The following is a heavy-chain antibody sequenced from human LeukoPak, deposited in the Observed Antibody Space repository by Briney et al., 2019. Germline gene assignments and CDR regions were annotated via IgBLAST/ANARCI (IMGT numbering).Heavy chain of an antibody. D-gene: IGHD2-2*01. CDR3: ARHCSSTSCYYSPPDYYMDV. J-gene: IGHJ6*03. CDR2: IIPIFGTA. CDR1: GGTFSSYA. V-gene: IGHV1-69*13. Sequence: SVKVSCKASGGTFSSYAISWVRQAPGQGLEWMGGIIPIFGTANYAQKFQGRVTITADESTSTAYMELSSLRSEDTAVYYCARHCSSTSCYYSPPDYYMDVWGKGTTVTVSS.